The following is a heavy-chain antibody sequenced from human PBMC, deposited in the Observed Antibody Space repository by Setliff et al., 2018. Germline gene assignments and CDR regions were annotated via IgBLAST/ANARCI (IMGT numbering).Heavy chain of an antibody. D-gene: IGHD2-2*01. Sequence: LRLSCAASGFTFSDSYMSWIRQAPGKGLEWASYISSSASTIYYADSVKGRFTISRDNAKNSLYLQMNSLRAEDTAVYYCARFVVVPAEHFDYWGQGTLVTVSS. V-gene: IGHV3-11*04. CDR2: ISSSASTI. CDR3: ARFVVVPAEHFDY. CDR1: GFTFSDSY. J-gene: IGHJ4*02.